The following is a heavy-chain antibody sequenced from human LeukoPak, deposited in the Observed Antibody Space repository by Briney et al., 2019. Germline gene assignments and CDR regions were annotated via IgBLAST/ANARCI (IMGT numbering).Heavy chain of an antibody. Sequence: GSLRLSCAASGFTFDEYSMQWVRQAPGMGLEWVSVISWDGGRTYYADSVKGRFTISRDNSKKSLYLQMNSLRTEDTAFYYCGKDTQHYDFWSGYEYRGQGTLVTVSS. V-gene: IGHV3-43*01. CDR2: ISWDGGRT. D-gene: IGHD3-3*01. CDR3: GKDTQHYDFWSGYEY. J-gene: IGHJ4*02. CDR1: GFTFDEYS.